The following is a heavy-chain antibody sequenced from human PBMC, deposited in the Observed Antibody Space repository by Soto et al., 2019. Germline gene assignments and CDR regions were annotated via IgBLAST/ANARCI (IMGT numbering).Heavy chain of an antibody. CDR2: INTSGGST. J-gene: IGHJ5*02. CDR1: GFTFSTYA. D-gene: IGHD2-15*01. CDR3: AKFYGGKSAHTSTVDP. V-gene: IGHV3-23*01. Sequence: EVQLLESGGDLVQPGGSLRLSCAASGFTFSTYAMSWVRQAPGKGLEWVSTINTSGGSTYYADSVKGRFTISRDNSNTPLYPQMNSLRPEDPAVYYCAKFYGGKSAHTSTVDPWGQGTLVTVSS.